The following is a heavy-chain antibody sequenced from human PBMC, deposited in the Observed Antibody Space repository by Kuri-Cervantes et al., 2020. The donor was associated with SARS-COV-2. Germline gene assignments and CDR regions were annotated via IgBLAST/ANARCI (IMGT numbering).Heavy chain of an antibody. D-gene: IGHD3-16*02. Sequence: GGSLRLSCAISGFTVNSRHMSWVRQAPGKGLEWVSIIYKGGSTYYADSVKGRFTISRDNSKNTLYLQMNSLRAEDTAVYYCARGIMITFGGVIVLGPAHYWGQGTLVTVSS. J-gene: IGHJ4*02. CDR2: IYKGGST. CDR1: GFTVNSRH. CDR3: ARGIMITFGGVIVLGPAHY. V-gene: IGHV3-53*01.